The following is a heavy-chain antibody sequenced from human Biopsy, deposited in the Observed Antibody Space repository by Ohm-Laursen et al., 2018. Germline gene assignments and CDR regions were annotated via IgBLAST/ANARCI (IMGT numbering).Heavy chain of an antibody. CDR2: IYYSGST. Sequence: SQTLSLTCTVSGGSISSDYWSWIRQNPGKGLEWIGYIYYSGSTNYNPSLKSRVTISVDTSKNQFSLRLNSVTAADTAVYYCARATNSTGWPYYYFYGMDVWGQGTTVTVS. CDR1: GGSISSDY. CDR3: ARATNSTGWPYYYFYGMDV. D-gene: IGHD2/OR15-2a*01. V-gene: IGHV4-59*01. J-gene: IGHJ6*02.